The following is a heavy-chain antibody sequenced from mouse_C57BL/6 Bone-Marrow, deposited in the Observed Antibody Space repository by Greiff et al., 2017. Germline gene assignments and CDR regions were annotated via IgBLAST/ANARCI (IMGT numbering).Heavy chain of an antibody. CDR3: TGWLRRRGFDY. CDR1: GFNITDDY. J-gene: IGHJ2*01. D-gene: IGHD2-2*01. Sequence: VQLQQSGAELVRPGASVKVSCTASGFNITDDYMHWVKQRPEQGLEWIGGIDPSNGDTEYASKFQGKATITADTSSNTAYLRLSSLASEDTAVYYCTGWLRRRGFDYWGQGTTLTVSS. V-gene: IGHV14-4*01. CDR2: IDPSNGDT.